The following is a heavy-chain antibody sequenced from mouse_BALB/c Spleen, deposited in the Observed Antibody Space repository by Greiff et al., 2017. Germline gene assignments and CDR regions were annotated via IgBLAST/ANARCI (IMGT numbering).Heavy chain of an antibody. Sequence: EVQGVESGGGLVKPGGSLKLSCAASGFTFSSYAMSWVRQTPEKRLEWVATISSGGSYTYYPDSVKGRFTISRDNAKNTLYLQMSSLRSEDTAMYYCARHGPSLFDYWGQGTTLTVSS. J-gene: IGHJ2*01. CDR1: GFTFSSYA. V-gene: IGHV5-9-3*01. CDR3: ARHGPSLFDY. CDR2: ISSGGSYT.